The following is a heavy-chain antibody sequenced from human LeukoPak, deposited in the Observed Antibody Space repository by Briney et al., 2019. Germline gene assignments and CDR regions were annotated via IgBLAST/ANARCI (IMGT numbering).Heavy chain of an antibody. CDR2: IIPIFGTA. CDR3: ARDTIESTRGSGSSNFDY. V-gene: IGHV1-69*05. J-gene: IGHJ4*02. CDR1: GGTFSSYA. D-gene: IGHD3-10*01. Sequence: SVKVSCKASGGTFSSYAISWVRQAPGQGLEWMGGIIPIFGTANYAQKFQGRVTITTDESTSTAYMELSSLRSEDTAVYYRARDTIESTRGSGSSNFDYWGQGTLVTVSS.